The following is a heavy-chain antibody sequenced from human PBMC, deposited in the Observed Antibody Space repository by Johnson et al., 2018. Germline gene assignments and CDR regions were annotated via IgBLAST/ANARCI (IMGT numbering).Heavy chain of an antibody. D-gene: IGHD1-1*01. CDR2: ISYDGNNK. V-gene: IGHV3-30*03. Sequence: QVQLVQSGGGVVQXGRSLRLSCAASGFTFSSYGMHWVRQAPGKGLEWVAVISYDGNNKYYADYVKGRFTISRDNSKNSLYLQMNSLRGEDTAVYYCVHPEQGSERRAEYFQHWGQGTLVTVSS. CDR3: VHPEQGSERRAEYFQH. CDR1: GFTFSSYG. J-gene: IGHJ1*01.